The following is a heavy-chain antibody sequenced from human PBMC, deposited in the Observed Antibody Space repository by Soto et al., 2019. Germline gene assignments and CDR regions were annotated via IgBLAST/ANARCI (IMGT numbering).Heavy chain of an antibody. J-gene: IGHJ4*02. Sequence: TLSLTXSVCWCSFNGYYWIWILQAPWKGLERIVEINHSGGTNYNPSLKSRVTISGDTSRSQFSLRLSSVTAADTAVYYCARGLPLSGNLWNGYYSFDSWGLGTLVTVSS. CDR3: ARGLPLSGNLWNGYYSFDS. V-gene: IGHV4-34*01. CDR2: INHSGGT. D-gene: IGHD3-3*01. CDR1: WCSFNGYY.